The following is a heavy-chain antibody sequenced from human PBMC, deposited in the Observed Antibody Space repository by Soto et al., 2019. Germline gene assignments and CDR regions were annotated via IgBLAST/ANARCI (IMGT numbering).Heavy chain of an antibody. CDR1: GFTFSSYA. J-gene: IGHJ6*03. V-gene: IGHV3-23*01. Sequence: PGGSLRLSCAASGFTFSSYAMSWVRQAPGKGLEWVSTVSNSGGTTYYADSVKGRFAISRDNSKNTLSLQMNSLKAEDTAVYYCAKRDPMDVWGKGTTVTVSS. CDR2: VSNSGGTT. CDR3: AKRDPMDV.